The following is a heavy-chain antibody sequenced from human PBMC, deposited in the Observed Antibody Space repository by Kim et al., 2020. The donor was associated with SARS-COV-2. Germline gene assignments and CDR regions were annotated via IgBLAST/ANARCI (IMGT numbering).Heavy chain of an antibody. D-gene: IGHD6-13*01. V-gene: IGHV4-34*01. CDR1: GGSFSGYY. CDR3: ARDRGGAAGTLRVYYYYG. Sequence: SETLSLTCAVYGGSFSGYYWSWIRQPPGKGLEWIGEINHSGSTNYNPSLKSRVTISVDTSKNQFSLKLSSVTAADTAVYYCARDRGGAAGTLRVYYYYG. J-gene: IGHJ6*01. CDR2: INHSGST.